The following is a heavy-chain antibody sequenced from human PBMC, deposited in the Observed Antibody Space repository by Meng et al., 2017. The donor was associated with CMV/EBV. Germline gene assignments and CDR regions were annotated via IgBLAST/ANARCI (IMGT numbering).Heavy chain of an antibody. J-gene: IGHJ4*02. CDR2: IYLDDDK. CDR3: AHRLASARWLQLPFDY. CDR1: CFSLSTSGVG. Sequence: QITVKESGPTPGKHTQPLTLSCTFSCFSLSTSGVGVGWIRQPPRKALEWLALIYLDDDKRYSPSLTSRLTITRDTSKNQVVLTLTNMYPVDTATYYCAHRLASARWLQLPFDYWGQGTLVTVSS. D-gene: IGHD5-24*01. V-gene: IGHV2-5*02.